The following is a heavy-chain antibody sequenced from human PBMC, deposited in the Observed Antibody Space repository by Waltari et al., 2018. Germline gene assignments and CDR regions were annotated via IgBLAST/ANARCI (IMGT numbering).Heavy chain of an antibody. J-gene: IGHJ4*02. CDR2: IFYSGST. Sequence: QVQLQESGPGLVKPSQTLSLTCTGSGGSLSSDDYCWNWIRQPPGKGLEWIGYIFYSGSTYYNPSLKSRVTISVDTSKTQFSLKLSSVTAADTAVYYCARDSVVAGGGFDYWGQGTLVTVSS. CDR1: GGSLSSDDYC. CDR3: ARDSVVAGGGFDY. D-gene: IGHD2-15*01. V-gene: IGHV4-30-4*08.